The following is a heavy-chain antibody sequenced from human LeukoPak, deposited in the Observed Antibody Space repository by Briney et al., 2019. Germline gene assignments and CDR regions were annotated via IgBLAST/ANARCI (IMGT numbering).Heavy chain of an antibody. CDR2: ISYDGSNK. V-gene: IGHV3-30*18. CDR1: GFTFSSYG. J-gene: IGHJ4*02. CDR3: AKDGGPYGGNSNY. D-gene: IGHD4-23*01. Sequence: PGGSLRLSCAASGFTFSSYGMHWVRQAPGKGLEWVAVISYDGSNKYYADSVKGRFTISRDNSKNTLYLQMNSLRAEDTAVYYCAKDGGPYGGNSNYWGQGTLVTVSS.